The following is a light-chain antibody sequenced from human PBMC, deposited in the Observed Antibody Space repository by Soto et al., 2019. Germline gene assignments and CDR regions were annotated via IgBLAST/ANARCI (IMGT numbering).Light chain of an antibody. CDR2: VAS. Sequence: EIVMTQSPATLSVSPGERATLSCRASQSVSSNLAWYQQKPGQTPRLLIYVASTRATGIPARFSGSGSGTEFTLTISSPQSEDFVVYYCQQYNNWPLTFGGGTKVEIK. CDR3: QQYNNWPLT. CDR1: QSVSSN. J-gene: IGKJ4*01. V-gene: IGKV3-15*01.